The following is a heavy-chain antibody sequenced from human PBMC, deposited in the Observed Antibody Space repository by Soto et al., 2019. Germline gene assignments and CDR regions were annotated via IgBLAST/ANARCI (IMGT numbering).Heavy chain of an antibody. CDR2: ISSRGSTI. Sequence: EVQLVESGGGLVQPGGSLRLSCAAPGFTFSSFEMNWVRQAPGKGLEWVAYISSRGSTIYYADSVKGRFTISRDNAKNSLYLQMNSLRAEDTAVYYCARPGSSTYLYYYGMDVWGQGTTVTVSS. J-gene: IGHJ6*02. D-gene: IGHD2-2*01. V-gene: IGHV3-48*03. CDR3: ARPGSSTYLYYYGMDV. CDR1: GFTFSSFE.